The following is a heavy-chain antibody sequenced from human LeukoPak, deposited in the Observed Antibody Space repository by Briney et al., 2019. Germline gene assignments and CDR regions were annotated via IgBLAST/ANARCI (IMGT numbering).Heavy chain of an antibody. Sequence: PGGSLRLSCAASGFTFSSYAMHWVRQAPGKGLEWVAVISYDGSNKYYADSVKGRFTISRDNSKNTLYLQMNSLRAEDTAVYYCAREDIAVVGTYFDPWGQGTLVTVSS. J-gene: IGHJ5*02. D-gene: IGHD6-19*01. V-gene: IGHV3-30-3*01. CDR1: GFTFSSYA. CDR2: ISYDGSNK. CDR3: AREDIAVVGTYFDP.